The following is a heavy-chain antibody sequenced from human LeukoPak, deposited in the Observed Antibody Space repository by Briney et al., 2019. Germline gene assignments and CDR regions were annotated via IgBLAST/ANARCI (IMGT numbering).Heavy chain of an antibody. Sequence: GGSLRLSCAASGFTFSSYWMHWVRQAPGKGLVWVSRINSDGSSTSYADSVKGRFTISRDNAKNTLYLQMNSLRAEDTAVYYCARSVYGSGSYYTGSPHQGWFDPWGQGTLVTVSS. D-gene: IGHD3-10*01. CDR3: ARSVYGSGSYYTGSPHQGWFDP. V-gene: IGHV3-74*01. J-gene: IGHJ5*02. CDR1: GFTFSSYW. CDR2: INSDGSST.